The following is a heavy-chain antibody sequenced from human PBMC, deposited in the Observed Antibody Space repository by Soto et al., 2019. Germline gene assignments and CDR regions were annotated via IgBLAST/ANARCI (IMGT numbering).Heavy chain of an antibody. V-gene: IGHV3-21*01. CDR2: ISSSSSYI. CDR3: ARANTRYCTGGSCWREFDY. D-gene: IGHD2-15*01. J-gene: IGHJ4*02. CDR1: GFTFSSYT. Sequence: GGSLRLSCAASGFTFSSYTMNWVRQAPGKGLEWVASISSSSSYIYYADSVKGRFTISRDNAKNSLYLQMNSLGAEDTAVYYCARANTRYCTGGSCWREFDYWGQGTLVTVSS.